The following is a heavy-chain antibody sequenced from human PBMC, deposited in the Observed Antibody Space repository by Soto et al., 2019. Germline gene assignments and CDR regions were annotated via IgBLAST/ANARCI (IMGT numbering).Heavy chain of an antibody. CDR1: GGSISSSSYY. CDR3: ARTYDSSGYYRLEFNYFDY. D-gene: IGHD3-22*01. J-gene: IGHJ4*02. V-gene: IGHV4-39*01. Sequence: SETLSLTCTVSGGSISSSSYYWGWIRQPPGKGLEWIGSIYYSGSTYYNPSLKSRVTISVDTSKNQFSLKLSSVTAADTAVYYCARTYDSSGYYRLEFNYFDYWGQGTLVTVSS. CDR2: IYYSGST.